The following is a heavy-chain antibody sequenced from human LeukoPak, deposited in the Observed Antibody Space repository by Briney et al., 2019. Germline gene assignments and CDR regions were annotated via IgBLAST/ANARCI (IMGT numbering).Heavy chain of an antibody. CDR2: IHYSGST. J-gene: IGHJ5*02. V-gene: IGHV4-59*01. Sequence: PSETLSLTCTVSGGSISSYYWGWIRQSPGKGLEWIGYIHYSGSTNYNPSLKSRVTISEDTSKNQFSLKLSSVTTADTAVYYCARGTGYSSGWYVDWFDPWGQGTLVTVSS. CDR3: ARGTGYSSGWYVDWFDP. D-gene: IGHD6-19*01. CDR1: GGSISSYY.